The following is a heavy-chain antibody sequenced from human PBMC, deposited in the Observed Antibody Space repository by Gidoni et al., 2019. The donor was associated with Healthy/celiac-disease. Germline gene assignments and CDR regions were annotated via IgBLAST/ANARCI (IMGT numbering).Heavy chain of an antibody. V-gene: IGHV4-59*01. CDR2: IYYSGST. J-gene: IGHJ3*02. Sequence: PGLVKPSETLSLTCTVSGGSISSYYWSWIRQPPGKGLEWIGYIYYSGSTNYNPSLKSRVTISVDTSKNQFSLKLSSVTAADTAVYYCARTRIRSCAFDIWGQGTMVTVSS. CDR1: GGSISSYY. CDR3: ARTRIRSCAFDI.